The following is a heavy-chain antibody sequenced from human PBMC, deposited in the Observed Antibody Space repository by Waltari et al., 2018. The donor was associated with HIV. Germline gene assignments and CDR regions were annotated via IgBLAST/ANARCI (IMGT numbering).Heavy chain of an antibody. Sequence: EVQLVQSGGGLIQPGGSLRLSCAASGFTVSSNYMSWVRQAPGKGQEWASVSYSGSNTYYAESVKGRFTISRDNAKTALYLQLNSLRAEDLAVYYCARDRGSSSWYNYYYGMDVWGQGTTVTVSS. CDR3: ARDRGSSSWYNYYYGMDV. V-gene: IGHV3-53*01. J-gene: IGHJ6*02. CDR2: SYSGSNT. D-gene: IGHD6-13*01. CDR1: GFTVSSNY.